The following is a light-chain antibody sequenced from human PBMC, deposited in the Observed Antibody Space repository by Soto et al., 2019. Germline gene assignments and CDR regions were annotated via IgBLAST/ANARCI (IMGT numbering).Light chain of an antibody. J-gene: IGLJ1*01. CDR2: DVS. CDR1: SSDVGGYNY. V-gene: IGLV2-14*01. Sequence: QSVLTQPASVSGSPGQSITISCTGTSSDVGGYNYVSWYQQHPGKAPKLMIYDVSNRPSGVSNRFSGSKSGNTASLTISGLQAEDEAEYYCSSYTSSSILDVFGTGTKVTVL. CDR3: SSYTSSSILDV.